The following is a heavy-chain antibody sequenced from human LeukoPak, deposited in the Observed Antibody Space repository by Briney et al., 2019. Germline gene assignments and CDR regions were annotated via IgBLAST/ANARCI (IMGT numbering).Heavy chain of an antibody. Sequence: GGSLRLSRAASGFTFSDYYMSWIRQAPGKGLEWVSYISSSGSTIYYADSVKGRFTISRDNAKNSLYLQMNSLRAEDTAVYYCARDYYYDSSGYYYHWGQGTLVTVSS. V-gene: IGHV3-11*01. J-gene: IGHJ5*02. D-gene: IGHD3-22*01. CDR3: ARDYYYDSSGYYYH. CDR2: ISSSGSTI. CDR1: GFTFSDYY.